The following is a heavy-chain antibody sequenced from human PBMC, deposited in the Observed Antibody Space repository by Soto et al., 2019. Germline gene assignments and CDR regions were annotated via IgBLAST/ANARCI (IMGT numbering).Heavy chain of an antibody. Sequence: EVQVLQSGGGLVPPGGSLRLSCAGSGFTFINTGMSWVRQAPGQGLEWVSAITGNGDTTYADSVKGRFTISRDNSKSTLYLQMNSLRAEDTAVYYCAKIDGYFAYWGQGTLVTVSS. CDR1: GFTFINTG. CDR3: AKIDGYFAY. V-gene: IGHV3-23*01. D-gene: IGHD3-22*01. J-gene: IGHJ4*02. CDR2: ITGNGDTT.